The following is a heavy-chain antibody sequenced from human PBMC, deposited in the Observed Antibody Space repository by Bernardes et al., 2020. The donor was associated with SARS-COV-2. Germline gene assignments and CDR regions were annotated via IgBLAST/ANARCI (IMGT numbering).Heavy chain of an antibody. D-gene: IGHD3-9*01. CDR2: IYTSGST. J-gene: IGHJ4*02. V-gene: IGHV4-61*02. Sequence: LSLTFTFSGGSISSGSYYWSWIRPPAGKGLEWIGRIYTSGSTNYNPSLKSRVTISVDTSKNQFSLKLSSVTAADTAVYYCAREYDILTGYYTWGQGTLVTVSS. CDR1: GGSISSGSYY. CDR3: AREYDILTGYYT.